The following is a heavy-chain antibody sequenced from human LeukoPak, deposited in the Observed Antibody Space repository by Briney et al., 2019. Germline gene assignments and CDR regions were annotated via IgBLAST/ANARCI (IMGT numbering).Heavy chain of an antibody. CDR3: ARGTGSFDY. V-gene: IGHV4-59*01. CDR2: IYYSGGT. CDR1: GESFSDYY. Sequence: SETLSLTCAVYGESFSDYYWSWIRQPPGKGLEWIGYIYYSGGTNDNPSLKSRVTISVDTSKNQLSLKLSSVTAADTAVYYCARGTGSFDYWGQGALVTVSS. J-gene: IGHJ4*02. D-gene: IGHD1-14*01.